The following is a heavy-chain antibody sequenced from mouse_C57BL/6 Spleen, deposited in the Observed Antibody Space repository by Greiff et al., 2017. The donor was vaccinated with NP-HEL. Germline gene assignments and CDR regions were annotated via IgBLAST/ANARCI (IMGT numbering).Heavy chain of an antibody. CDR3: ARWSITTVVDYAMDY. D-gene: IGHD1-1*01. CDR1: GYTFTSYW. Sequence: QVQLQQPGAELVKPGASVKLSCKASGYTFTSYWMHWVKQRPGRGLAWIGRIDPNSCGTKYHEKFKSKATLTVDKPSSTAFMQLSSLTSEDAAVYYCARWSITTVVDYAMDYWGQGTSVTVSS. CDR2: IDPNSCGT. V-gene: IGHV1-72*01. J-gene: IGHJ4*01.